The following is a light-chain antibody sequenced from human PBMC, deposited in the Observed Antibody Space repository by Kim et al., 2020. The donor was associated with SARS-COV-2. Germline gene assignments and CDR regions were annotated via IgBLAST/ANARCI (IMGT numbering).Light chain of an antibody. Sequence: SPGERATPSCRASQTISNNLAWYQQKPGQAPSLLIYGASTRATGVPARFSGSGSGTEFTLTISSLQSEDVAIYFCQQYDNWPPLTFGGGTKVDIK. CDR3: QQYDNWPPLT. V-gene: IGKV3-15*01. CDR1: QTISNN. CDR2: GAS. J-gene: IGKJ4*01.